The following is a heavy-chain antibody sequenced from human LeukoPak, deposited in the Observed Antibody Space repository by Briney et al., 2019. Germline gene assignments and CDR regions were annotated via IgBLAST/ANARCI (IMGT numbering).Heavy chain of an antibody. J-gene: IGHJ3*02. Sequence: SETLSLTCTVSGGSTSRYYWRWIRQPPGKGLEWIGYIYYSGSTNYNPSLKSRVTISVDTSKNQFSLKLSSVTAADTAVYYCARDDWGLAFDIWGQGTMVTVSS. CDR3: ARDDWGLAFDI. CDR1: GGSTSRYY. V-gene: IGHV4-59*01. CDR2: IYYSGST. D-gene: IGHD3-16*01.